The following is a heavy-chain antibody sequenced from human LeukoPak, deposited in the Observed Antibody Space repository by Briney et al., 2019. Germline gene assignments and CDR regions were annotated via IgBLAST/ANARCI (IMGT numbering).Heavy chain of an antibody. CDR1: GGSFSSYY. CDR2: IYYSGST. J-gene: IGHJ4*02. CDR3: ARGSYYFDY. V-gene: IGHV4-59*12. Sequence: PSETLSLTCAVYGGSFSSYYWSWIRQPPGKGLEWIGYIYYSGSTNYSPSLKSRVTISVDTSKNQFSLKLSSVTAADKAVYYCARGSYYFDYWGQGTLVTVSS.